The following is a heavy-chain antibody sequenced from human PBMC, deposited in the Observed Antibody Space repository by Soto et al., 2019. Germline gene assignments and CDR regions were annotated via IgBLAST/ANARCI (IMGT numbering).Heavy chain of an antibody. CDR1: GYTLNEVA. V-gene: IGHV1-24*01. Sequence: ASVTVSCKVSGYTLNEVAMHWVRQAPGKGLEWLGGFDPDEAETIYAQHFQGRVTMTEDTSTDTVYMELSSLRSEDTALYFCTTYHGDYSFDHWGQGTLVTVSS. CDR2: FDPDEAET. J-gene: IGHJ5*02. D-gene: IGHD4-17*01. CDR3: TTYHGDYSFDH.